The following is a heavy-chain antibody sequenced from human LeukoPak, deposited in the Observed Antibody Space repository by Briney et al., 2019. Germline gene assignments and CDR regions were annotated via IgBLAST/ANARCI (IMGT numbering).Heavy chain of an antibody. V-gene: IGHV3-66*01. Sequence: GGSLRLSCAASGFTFDDYTIHWVRQAPGKGLEWVSIIYSGGSTYYADSVKGRFTISRDNSKNTLYLQMNSLRAEDTAVYYCARGVANYDFWSGYYGGGNYYMDVWGKGTTVTVSS. D-gene: IGHD3-3*01. J-gene: IGHJ6*03. CDR2: IYSGGST. CDR3: ARGVANYDFWSGYYGGGNYYMDV. CDR1: GFTFDDYT.